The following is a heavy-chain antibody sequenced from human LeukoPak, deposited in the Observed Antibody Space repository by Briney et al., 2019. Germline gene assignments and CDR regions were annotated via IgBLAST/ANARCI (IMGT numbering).Heavy chain of an antibody. CDR2: IYTSGST. CDR3: ARLSSGYGDYFFDY. CDR1: GGSISSYY. D-gene: IGHD4-17*01. J-gene: IGHJ4*02. V-gene: IGHV4-4*07. Sequence: SKTLSLTCTVSGGSISSYYWSWIRQPAGKGLEWIGRIYTSGSTNYNPSLKSRVTMSVDTSKNQFSLKLSSVTAADTAVYYCARLSSGYGDYFFDYWGQGTLVTVSS.